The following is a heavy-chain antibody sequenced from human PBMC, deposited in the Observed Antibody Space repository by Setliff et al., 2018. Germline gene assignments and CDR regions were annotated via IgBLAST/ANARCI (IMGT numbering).Heavy chain of an antibody. V-gene: IGHV4-4*07. D-gene: IGHD3-10*01. CDR3: AKGRGEMDS. CDR1: GGSISNYY. CDR2: IYTSGST. J-gene: IGHJ4*02. Sequence: SETLSLTCTVSGGSISNYYWSWIRQPAGKGLEWIGRIYTSGSTNYNPSLKSRVTMSVDTSKNQFSLNVRSVTAADTAIYYCAKGRGEMDSWGQGILVTVSS.